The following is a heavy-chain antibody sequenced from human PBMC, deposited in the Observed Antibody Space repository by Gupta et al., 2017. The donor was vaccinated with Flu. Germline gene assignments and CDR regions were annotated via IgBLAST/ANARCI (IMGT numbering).Heavy chain of an antibody. CDR3: YVAAPPDF. J-gene: IGHJ4*02. CDR2: VSDDGTYK. V-gene: IGHV3-30*03. D-gene: IGHD6-6*01. CDR1: GFLFSGHG. Sequence: QVQLVESGGGVVQPGTSLRLSCATSGFLFSGHGMNWVRQAPGKGLEWVAFVSDDGTYKYYADSVKGRFTISRDNSENTLSLEMNSLRPEDTAVYYCYVAAPPDFWGQGTLVTVS.